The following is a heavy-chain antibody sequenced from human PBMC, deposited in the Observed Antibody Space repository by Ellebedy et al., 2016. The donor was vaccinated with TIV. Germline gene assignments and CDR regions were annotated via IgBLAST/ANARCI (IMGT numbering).Heavy chain of an antibody. CDR3: ARVGGYSRYDSVDALDI. Sequence: GESLKISXAASGFTFSNSAMHWVRLAPGRGLESVSAISGNGDDTYYANSVKGRFAISRDNSRNTLYLQMGSLRAEDMGLYYCARVGGYSRYDSVDALDIWGPGTMVTVSS. CDR2: ISGNGDDT. CDR1: GFTFSNSA. V-gene: IGHV3-64*01. D-gene: IGHD5-12*01. J-gene: IGHJ3*02.